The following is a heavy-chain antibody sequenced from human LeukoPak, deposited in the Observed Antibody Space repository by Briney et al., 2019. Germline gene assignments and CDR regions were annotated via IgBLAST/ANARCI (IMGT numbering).Heavy chain of an antibody. CDR1: GFTFGDYA. V-gene: IGHV3-49*04. D-gene: IGHD1-26*01. CDR3: ARGQTVVGAKYYFDS. J-gene: IGHJ4*02. Sequence: GGSLRLSCGASGFTFGDYAMTWVRQAPGKGLEWVGLIRSTYYGGTIEYAPSVKGRFIISRDNSNNVAYLQMNSLNTDDTAVYYCARGQTVVGAKYYFDSWGPGTLVTVSS. CDR2: IRSTYYGGTI.